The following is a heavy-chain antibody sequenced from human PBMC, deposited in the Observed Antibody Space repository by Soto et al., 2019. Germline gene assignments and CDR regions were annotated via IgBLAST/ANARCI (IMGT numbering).Heavy chain of an antibody. V-gene: IGHV4-4*02. Sequence: SETLSLTCAVSGGSISSSNWWSLVRKPPGKGLEWIGEIYHSGSTNYNPSLKSRVTISVDKSKNQFSLKLSSVTAADTAVYYWAAILWFGELFRGGYNWFDPWGQGTLVTVSS. D-gene: IGHD3-10*01. J-gene: IGHJ5*02. CDR1: GGSISSSNW. CDR2: IYHSGST. CDR3: AAILWFGELFRGGYNWFDP.